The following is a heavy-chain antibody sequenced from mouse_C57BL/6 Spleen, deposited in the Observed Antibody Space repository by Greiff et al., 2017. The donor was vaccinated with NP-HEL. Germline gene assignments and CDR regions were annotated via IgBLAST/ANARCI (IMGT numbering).Heavy chain of an antibody. CDR3: AREYASSYFDV. J-gene: IGHJ1*03. Sequence: QVQLQQSGAELARPGASVKLSCKASGYTFTSYGISWVKQRTGQGLEWIGEIYPRSGNTYYNEKFKGKATLTADKSSSTAYMELRRLTSEDSAVYFSAREYASSYFDVWGTGTTVTVSS. CDR2: IYPRSGNT. D-gene: IGHD1-1*01. CDR1: GYTFTSYG. V-gene: IGHV1-81*01.